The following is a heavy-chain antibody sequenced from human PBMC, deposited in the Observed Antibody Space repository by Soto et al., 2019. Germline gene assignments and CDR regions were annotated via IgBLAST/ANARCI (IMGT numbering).Heavy chain of an antibody. CDR1: GDSIGSYY. Sequence: SETLSLTCTVSGDSIGSYYWSWIRQPPGKGLEWIGYIYYSGSTNYNPSLKSRVTISVDTSKNQFSLKLSSVTAADTAVYYCARDLRIAVAGTAWTSGNAFDIWGQGTMVTVSS. CDR3: ARDLRIAVAGTAWTSGNAFDI. D-gene: IGHD6-19*01. J-gene: IGHJ3*02. CDR2: IYYSGST. V-gene: IGHV4-59*12.